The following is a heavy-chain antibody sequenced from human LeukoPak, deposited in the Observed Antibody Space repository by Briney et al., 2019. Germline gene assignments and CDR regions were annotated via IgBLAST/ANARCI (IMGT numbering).Heavy chain of an antibody. CDR3: ARGYALILAAGDLQH. CDR1: GFTVSNKF. Sequence: AGSLRLSCAASGFTVSNKFMSCVRQAPGKGLGWVSLIYSGGRTHYADSVKGRFTISRDNSKNTLYLQMNSLRAEDTAVYYCARGYALILAAGDLQHWGQGTLVTVSS. J-gene: IGHJ1*01. CDR2: IYSGGRT. V-gene: IGHV3-53*01. D-gene: IGHD3-22*01.